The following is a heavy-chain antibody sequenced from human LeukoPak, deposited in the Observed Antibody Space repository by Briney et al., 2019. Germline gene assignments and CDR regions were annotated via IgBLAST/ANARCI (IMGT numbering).Heavy chain of an antibody. V-gene: IGHV3-23*01. CDR3: AKGVWSYGSSSWNYFDY. CDR1: GFTFSSYG. Sequence: GGSLRLSCAASGFTFSSYGMSWVRQAPGKGLEWVSAISGSGGSTYYADSVKGRFTISRDNSKNTLYLQMNSLRAEDTAVYYCAKGVWSYGSSSWNYFDYWGQGTLVTVSS. D-gene: IGHD6-13*01. CDR2: ISGSGGST. J-gene: IGHJ4*02.